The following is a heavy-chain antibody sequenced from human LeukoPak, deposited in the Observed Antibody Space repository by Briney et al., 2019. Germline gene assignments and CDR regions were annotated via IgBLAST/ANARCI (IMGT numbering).Heavy chain of an antibody. J-gene: IGHJ6*02. Sequence: GASVKVSCKASGYTFTGYYMHWVRQAPGQGLEWMGRINPNSGGTNYAQKFQGRVTMTRDTSISTAYMELSSLRSEDTAMYYCARLYSSSWFYYYYGIDVWGQGTTVTVSS. V-gene: IGHV1-2*06. CDR3: ARLYSSSWFYYYYGIDV. CDR1: GYTFTGYY. D-gene: IGHD6-13*01. CDR2: INPNSGGT.